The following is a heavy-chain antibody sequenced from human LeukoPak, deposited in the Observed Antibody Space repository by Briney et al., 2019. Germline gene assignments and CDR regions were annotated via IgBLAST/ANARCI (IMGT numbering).Heavy chain of an antibody. J-gene: IGHJ3*02. V-gene: IGHV1-18*01. CDR2: ISAYNGNT. D-gene: IGHD3-22*01. Sequence: ASVKVSCKASGYTFTSYGISWVRQAPGQGLEWMGWISAYNGNTNYAQKLQGRVTMTTDTSTSTAYMELRSLRSDDTAVYYCARDTPNYDSSGYRSDAFDIWGQGTMVIVSS. CDR1: GYTFTSYG. CDR3: ARDTPNYDSSGYRSDAFDI.